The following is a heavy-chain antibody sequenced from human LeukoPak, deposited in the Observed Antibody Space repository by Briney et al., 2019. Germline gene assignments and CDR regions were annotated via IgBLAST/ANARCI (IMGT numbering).Heavy chain of an antibody. CDR3: ARLPYDSSSGRLIRTTYNWFDP. Sequence: RGESLKISCKGSGYSFTSYWIGWVRQMPGKGLEWMGIISPGDTDTRYSPSLQGQVTISADKSISTAYLQWSSLKASDTAMYYCARLPYDSSSGRLIRTTYNWFDPWGQGTLVTVSS. J-gene: IGHJ5*02. CDR2: ISPGDTDT. D-gene: IGHD6-6*01. V-gene: IGHV5-51*01. CDR1: GYSFTSYW.